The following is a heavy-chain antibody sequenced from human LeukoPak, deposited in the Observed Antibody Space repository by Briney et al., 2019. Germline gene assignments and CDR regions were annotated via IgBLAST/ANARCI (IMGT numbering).Heavy chain of an antibody. Sequence: ASVKVSCKASGYTFTGYYMHWVRQAPGQGLEWMGWINPNSGGTNYAQKFQGRVTMTRDTSISTAYMELSRLRSDDTAVYYCVKAIAAESYYYYGMDVWGQGTTVTVSS. CDR1: GYTFTGYY. CDR3: VKAIAAESYYYYGMDV. D-gene: IGHD6-13*01. CDR2: INPNSGGT. V-gene: IGHV1-2*02. J-gene: IGHJ6*02.